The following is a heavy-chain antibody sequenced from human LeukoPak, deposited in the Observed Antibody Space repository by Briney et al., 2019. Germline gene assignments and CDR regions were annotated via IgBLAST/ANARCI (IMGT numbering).Heavy chain of an antibody. J-gene: IGHJ5*02. CDR3: ARDQRFGEFPSNWFDP. CDR2: IRYDGSNK. Sequence: GGSLRLSCAASGFTYSSYGMHWVRQAPGKGLEWVAFIRYDGSNKYYADSVKGRFTISRDNSKNTLYLQVNSLRAEDTAVYYCARDQRFGEFPSNWFDPWGQGTLVTVSS. D-gene: IGHD3-16*01. CDR1: GFTYSSYG. V-gene: IGHV3-30*02.